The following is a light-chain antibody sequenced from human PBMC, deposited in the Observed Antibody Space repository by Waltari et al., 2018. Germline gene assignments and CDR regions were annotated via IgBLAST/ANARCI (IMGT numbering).Light chain of an antibody. CDR3: QQYGRSSYT. CDR1: QSVSSNY. Sequence: ELVFTQSSGTLSLSRGARATSSCRASQSVSSNYLASYQHKPGQAPRLFIYGASSRGTGIPDRFSGSGSGTDFTLTISRLEPEDFAVYYCQQYGRSSYTFGQGTKLEIK. J-gene: IGKJ2*01. V-gene: IGKV3-20*01. CDR2: GAS.